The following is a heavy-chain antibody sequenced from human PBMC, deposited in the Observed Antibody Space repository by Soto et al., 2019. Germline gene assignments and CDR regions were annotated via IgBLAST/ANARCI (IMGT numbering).Heavy chain of an antibody. CDR1: GFTFSSYA. V-gene: IGHV3-23*01. CDR2: ISGSGGST. CDR3: GKENGYSSSWFEFDY. D-gene: IGHD6-13*01. Sequence: EVQLLESGGGLVQPGGSLRLSCAASGFTFSSYAMSWVRQAPGKGLEWVSAISGSGGSTYYADSVKGRFTISRDNSGDTLFLQLNSLRAEDTAVCSCGKENGYSSSWFEFDYWGQGTLVSVSS. J-gene: IGHJ4*02.